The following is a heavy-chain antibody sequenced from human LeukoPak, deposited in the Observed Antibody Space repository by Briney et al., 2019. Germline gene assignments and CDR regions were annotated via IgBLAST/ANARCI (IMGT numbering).Heavy chain of an antibody. CDR1: GFTFSRYG. CDR3: ARAWSYSTGWYNY. D-gene: IGHD6-19*01. V-gene: IGHV3-7*04. CDR2: IKQDGSEK. J-gene: IGHJ4*02. Sequence: GMSLRLSCAASGFTFSRYGMHWVRQAPGKGLEWVANIKQDGSEKYYVDSVKGRFTISRDNAKNSLYLQMNSLRVEDTAVYYCARAWSYSTGWYNYWGQGTLVTVSS.